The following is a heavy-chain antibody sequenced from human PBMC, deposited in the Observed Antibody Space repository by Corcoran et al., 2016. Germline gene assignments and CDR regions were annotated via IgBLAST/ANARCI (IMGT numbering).Heavy chain of an antibody. Sequence: QLQLQESGPGLVKPSETLSLTCTVSGGSISSSSKYWGWIRQPPGKGLEWIGSIYDRGNTYYNPSLKSRVTISGDTSKNKFSLKLTSVTAADAAVYYCARETQLWLSGMDVWGQGTTVTVSS. J-gene: IGHJ6*02. V-gene: IGHV4-39*07. D-gene: IGHD5-18*01. CDR3: ARETQLWLSGMDV. CDR1: GGSISSSSKY. CDR2: IYDRGNT.